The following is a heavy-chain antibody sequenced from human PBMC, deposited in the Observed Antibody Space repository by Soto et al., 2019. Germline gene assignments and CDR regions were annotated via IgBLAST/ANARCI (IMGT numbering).Heavy chain of an antibody. CDR2: INSGNGYT. CDR3: ARDRGGYCSGGSCSEAWFDP. Sequence: QVQLVQSGAEEKRPGASVKISCKASGYTFSSYPIHWVRQAPGHRLGWMGWINSGNGYTKYSQKFQARVSITRDTSASTAYMQLSSLRSEDTAVYYCARDRGGYCSGGSCSEAWFDPWGQGTLVTVSS. D-gene: IGHD2-15*01. J-gene: IGHJ5*02. V-gene: IGHV1-3*05. CDR1: GYTFSSYP.